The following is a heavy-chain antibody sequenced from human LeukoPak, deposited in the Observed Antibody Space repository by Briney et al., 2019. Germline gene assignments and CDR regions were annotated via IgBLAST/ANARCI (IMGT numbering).Heavy chain of an antibody. CDR3: ARDTGSGSYDH. CDR1: GFTFSSYW. Sequence: GGSLRLSCAASGFTFSSYWMSWVRQAPGKGLEWVANIKQDGSGKYYVDSVKGRFTISRDNAKNSLYLQMNSLRAEDTAVYYCARDTGSGSYDHWGQGTLVTVSS. CDR2: IKQDGSGK. V-gene: IGHV3-7*03. D-gene: IGHD3-10*01. J-gene: IGHJ4*02.